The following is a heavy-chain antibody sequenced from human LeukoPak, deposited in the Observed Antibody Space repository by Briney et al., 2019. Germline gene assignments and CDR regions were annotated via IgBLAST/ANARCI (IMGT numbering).Heavy chain of an antibody. V-gene: IGHV1-3*01. J-gene: IGHJ4*02. Sequence: GASVKVSCKASGYTFTSYAMHWVRQAPGQRLEWMGWINAGNGNTKYSQKFQGRVTITRDTSASTAYMELSSLRSEDTAVYYCARERSYGYGFDYWGQGTLVTVSS. CDR3: ARERSYGYGFDY. D-gene: IGHD5-18*01. CDR1: GYTFTSYA. CDR2: INAGNGNT.